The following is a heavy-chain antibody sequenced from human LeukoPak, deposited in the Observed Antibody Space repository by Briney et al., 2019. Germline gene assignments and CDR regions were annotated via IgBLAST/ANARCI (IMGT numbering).Heavy chain of an antibody. CDR2: IGYDGYNK. V-gene: IGHV3-30*02. CDR1: EFTFSTYG. CDR3: ARATGYYMDV. D-gene: IGHD1-14*01. J-gene: IGHJ6*03. Sequence: VQPGGSLRLSCAASEFTFSTYGFHCVRPAPGNGLEWLAFIGYDGYNKYYADSVKGRFTISRDNSKNTLYLQMSSLRVEDTAVYYCARATGYYMDVWGKGTTVIVSS.